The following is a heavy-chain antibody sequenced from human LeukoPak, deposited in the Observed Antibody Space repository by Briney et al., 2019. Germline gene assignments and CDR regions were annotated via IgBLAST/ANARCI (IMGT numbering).Heavy chain of an antibody. CDR3: ARGLYYDFWSGYYNWFDP. D-gene: IGHD3-3*01. CDR2: MNPNSGNT. V-gene: IGHV1-8*03. J-gene: IGHJ5*02. Sequence: ASVKVSCKASGYTFTGYYMHWVRQAPGQGLEWMGWMNPNSGNTGYAQKFQGRVTITRNTSISTAYMELSSLRSEDTAVYYCARGLYYDFWSGYYNWFDPWGQGTLVTVSS. CDR1: GYTFTGYY.